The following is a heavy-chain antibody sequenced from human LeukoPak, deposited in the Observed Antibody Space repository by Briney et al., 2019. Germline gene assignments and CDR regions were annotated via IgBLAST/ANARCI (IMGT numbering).Heavy chain of an antibody. D-gene: IGHD5-12*01. V-gene: IGHV4-34*01. Sequence: SETLSLTCAVYGGSFSGYYWSWIRQPPGKGLEWIGEINHSGSTNYNPSLKSRVTISVDTSKNQFSLKLSSVTAADTAVYYCARARGIVATTIDYWGQGTLVTVSS. J-gene: IGHJ4*02. CDR2: INHSGST. CDR1: GGSFSGYY. CDR3: ARARGIVATTIDY.